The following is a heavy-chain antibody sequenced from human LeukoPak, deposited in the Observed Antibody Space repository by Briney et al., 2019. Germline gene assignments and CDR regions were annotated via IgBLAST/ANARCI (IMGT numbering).Heavy chain of an antibody. D-gene: IGHD3-3*01. CDR1: GFTFSSYE. V-gene: IGHV3-23*01. CDR2: ISGSGGST. Sequence: PGGSLRLSCAASGFTFSSYEMNWVRQAPGKGLEWVSAISGSGGSTYYADSVKGRFTISRDNSKNTLYLQMNSLGAEDTAVYYCAKRVYYDFWSGPNWFDPWGQGTLVTVSS. CDR3: AKRVYYDFWSGPNWFDP. J-gene: IGHJ5*02.